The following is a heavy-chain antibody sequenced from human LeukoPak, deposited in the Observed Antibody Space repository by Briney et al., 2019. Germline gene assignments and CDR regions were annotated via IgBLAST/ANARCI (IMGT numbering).Heavy chain of an antibody. Sequence: GASVKVSCKVSGYTLTELSMHWVRQAPGKGLEWMGGFDPEDGETIYAQKFQGRVTMTEDTSTDTAYMELSSLRSEDTAVYYCAKMWGSHWAYDYWGQGTLVTVSS. D-gene: IGHD7-27*01. CDR3: AKMWGSHWAYDY. CDR2: FDPEDGET. J-gene: IGHJ4*02. CDR1: GYTLTELS. V-gene: IGHV1-24*01.